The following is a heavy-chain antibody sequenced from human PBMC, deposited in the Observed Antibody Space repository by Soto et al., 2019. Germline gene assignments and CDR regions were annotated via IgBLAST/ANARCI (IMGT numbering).Heavy chain of an antibody. Sequence: GASVKVSCKASGYTFTSYDINWVRQATGQGLEWMGWMNPNSGNTGYAQKFQGRVTMTRNTSISTAYMELSSLRSEDTAVYYCALDFRSDTKADYWGQGTLVTVSS. D-gene: IGHD2-21*02. CDR2: MNPNSGNT. V-gene: IGHV1-8*01. CDR1: GYTFTSYD. CDR3: ALDFRSDTKADY. J-gene: IGHJ4*02.